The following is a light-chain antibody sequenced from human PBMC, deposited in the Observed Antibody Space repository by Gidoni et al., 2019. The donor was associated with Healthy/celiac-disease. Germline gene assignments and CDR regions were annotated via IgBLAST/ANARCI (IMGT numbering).Light chain of an antibody. J-gene: IGKJ2*01. V-gene: IGKV2-28*01. CDR1: QSLLHSNGYNY. CDR3: MQALQTPPT. Sequence: DIVMTQSPLSLPVTPGEPASISCRSSQSLLHSNGYNYLDWYLQKPGQSPQLLIYLGSNRASGVPDRFSGSGSGTDFILKISRVEAEDVGVYYCMQALQTPPTFXQXTKLXIK. CDR2: LGS.